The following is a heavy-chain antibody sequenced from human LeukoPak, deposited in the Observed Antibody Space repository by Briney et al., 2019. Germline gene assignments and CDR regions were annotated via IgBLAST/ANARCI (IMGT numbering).Heavy chain of an antibody. CDR1: GYTFTSYD. CDR2: MNPNSGNT. Sequence: ASVKVSCKASGYTFTSYDINWVRQATGQGLEWMGWMNPNSGNTGYAQKFQGRVTMTRNTSISTAYMELSSLRSEDTAVYYCAKVHRHCSSTSCLFFDYWGQGTLVTVSS. J-gene: IGHJ4*02. D-gene: IGHD2-2*01. V-gene: IGHV1-8*01. CDR3: AKVHRHCSSTSCLFFDY.